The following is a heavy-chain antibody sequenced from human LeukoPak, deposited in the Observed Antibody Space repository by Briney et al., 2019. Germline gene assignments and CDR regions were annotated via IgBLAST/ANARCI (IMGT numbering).Heavy chain of an antibody. CDR1: GFTLSDYY. J-gene: IGHJ4*02. CDR3: ARDIVGAPY. CDR2: SKNKANSYTT. V-gene: IGHV3-72*01. D-gene: IGHD1-26*01. Sequence: GGSLRLSCAASGFTLSDYYMAWVRQAPGKGLEWVGRSKNKANSYTTDFAASVKGRFTISRDESKNSLFLQMNSLKIEDTAVYYCARDIVGAPYWGQGTLVTVSS.